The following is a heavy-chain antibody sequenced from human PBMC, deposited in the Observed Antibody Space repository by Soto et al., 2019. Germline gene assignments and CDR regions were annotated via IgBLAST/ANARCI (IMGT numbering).Heavy chain of an antibody. Sequence: SETLSLTCAVSGGSISSGGYSWSWIRQPPGKGLEWIGYIYHSGSTYYNPSLKSRVTISVDRSKNQFSLKLSSVTAADTAVYYCARGKRFLEWLPPRGVWFDPWGQGTLVTVSS. CDR2: IYHSGST. CDR3: ARGKRFLEWLPPRGVWFDP. CDR1: GGSISSGGYS. J-gene: IGHJ5*02. V-gene: IGHV4-30-2*01. D-gene: IGHD3-3*01.